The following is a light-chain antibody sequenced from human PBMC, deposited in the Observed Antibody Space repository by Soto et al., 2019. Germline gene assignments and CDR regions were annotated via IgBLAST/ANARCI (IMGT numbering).Light chain of an antibody. V-gene: IGKV3-20*01. Sequence: EIVLTQSPGTLSLSPGERATLSCRASQSVAYSHLAWYQQKPGQAPRLLISGASSRAIGIPDRFSGSGSGTDFTLTISRLDPEDSAVYYCHQYGSSPLTFGQGTKVDI. J-gene: IGKJ1*01. CDR2: GAS. CDR1: QSVAYSH. CDR3: HQYGSSPLT.